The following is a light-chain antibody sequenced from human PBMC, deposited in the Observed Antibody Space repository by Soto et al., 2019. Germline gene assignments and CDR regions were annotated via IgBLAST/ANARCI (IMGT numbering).Light chain of an antibody. CDR3: QQLNSYPLT. Sequence: DIQLTQSPSFLSASVGDRVTIACRASQGISSYLAWYQHKPGKAPKLLIYAESTLQSGVPSRFSGSGSETEFTLTISSLQPEDFATYYCQQLNSYPLTFGGGTKVEIK. CDR2: AES. V-gene: IGKV1-9*01. CDR1: QGISSY. J-gene: IGKJ4*01.